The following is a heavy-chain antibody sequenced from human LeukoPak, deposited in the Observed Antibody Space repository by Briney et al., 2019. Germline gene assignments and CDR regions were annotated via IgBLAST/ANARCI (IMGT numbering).Heavy chain of an antibody. CDR2: INSNSNYI. V-gene: IGHV3-21*01. J-gene: IGHJ1*01. CDR1: GFTVSDS. CDR3: AREKFADGYFQH. D-gene: IGHD3-10*01. Sequence: GGSLRLSCAASGFTVSDSMSWVRQAPGKGLEWVSSINSNSNYIYYADSVKGRFTISRDNAKDSLYLQMNSLRAEDTAVYYCAREKFADGYFQHWGQGTLVTVSS.